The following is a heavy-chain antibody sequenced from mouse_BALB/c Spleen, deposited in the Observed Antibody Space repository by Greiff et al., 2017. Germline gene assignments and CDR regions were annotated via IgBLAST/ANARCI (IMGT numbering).Heavy chain of an antibody. V-gene: IGHV2-6-7*01. CDR2: IWGDGST. J-gene: IGHJ4*01. CDR3: AREIYYYGSHYYAMDY. D-gene: IGHD1-1*01. Sequence: VKVVESGPGLVAPSQSLSITCTVSGFSLTGYGVNWVRQPPGKGLEWLGMIWGDGSTDYNSALKSRLSISKDNSKTQVFLKMNSLQTDDTARYYCAREIYYYGSHYYAMDYWGQGTSVTVSS. CDR1: GFSLTGYG.